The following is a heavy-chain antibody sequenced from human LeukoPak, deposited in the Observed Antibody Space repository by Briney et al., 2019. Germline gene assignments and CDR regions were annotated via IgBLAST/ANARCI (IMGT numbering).Heavy chain of an antibody. J-gene: IGHJ5*02. D-gene: IGHD6-6*01. Sequence: SETLSLTCTVSGGPVSGYYWRWIRQPPAKGLAWIGYIYYSGSTNYNPSLKSRVTISVDTSENQFSLKLTSVTAADTAVYYCARDREYSSSGLVWFDPWGHGILVTVS. CDR1: GGPVSGYY. CDR2: IYYSGST. CDR3: ARDREYSSSGLVWFDP. V-gene: IGHV4-59*02.